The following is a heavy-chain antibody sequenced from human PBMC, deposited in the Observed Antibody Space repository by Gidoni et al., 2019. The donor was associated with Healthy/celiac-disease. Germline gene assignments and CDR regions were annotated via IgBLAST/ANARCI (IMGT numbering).Heavy chain of an antibody. CDR1: GYTFTGYY. Sequence: QVQLVQSGAEVKKPGASVKVSCKASGYTFTGYYMHWVRQAPGQGLEWMGWINPNSGGTNYAQKFQGWVTMTRDTSISTAYMELSRLRSDDTAVYYCARVGGPIGSWYYYYGMDVWGQGTTVTVSS. D-gene: IGHD6-13*01. J-gene: IGHJ6*02. CDR3: ARVGGPIGSWYYYYGMDV. V-gene: IGHV1-2*04. CDR2: INPNSGGT.